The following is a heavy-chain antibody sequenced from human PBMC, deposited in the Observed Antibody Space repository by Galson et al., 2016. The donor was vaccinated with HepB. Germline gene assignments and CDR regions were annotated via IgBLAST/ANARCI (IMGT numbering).Heavy chain of an antibody. CDR1: GFTFSSFG. D-gene: IGHD2-2*01. Sequence: SLRLSCAASGFTFSSFGMQWVRQAPGKGLEWVAQIWYDGTNKYYGDSVKGRFTISRDNSKNMLYLQMNSLRVEDTAVYYCAREYGDIAELPASDGLGFGDYWGQGTLVIVSS. V-gene: IGHV3-33*01. CDR3: AREYGDIAELPASDGLGFGDY. CDR2: IWYDGTNK. J-gene: IGHJ4*02.